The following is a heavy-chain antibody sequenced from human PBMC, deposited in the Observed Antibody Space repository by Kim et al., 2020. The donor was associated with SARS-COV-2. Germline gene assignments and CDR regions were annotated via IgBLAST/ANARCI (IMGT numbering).Heavy chain of an antibody. Sequence: GGSLRLSCAASGFTFSSYWMHWVRQAPGKGLVWVSRINSDGSSTSYADSVKGRFTISRDNAKNTLYLQMNSLRAEDTAVYYCARVGSSWSYYYYYGMDVWGQGTTVTVSS. CDR2: INSDGSST. D-gene: IGHD6-13*01. V-gene: IGHV3-74*01. CDR1: GFTFSSYW. J-gene: IGHJ6*02. CDR3: ARVGSSWSYYYYYGMDV.